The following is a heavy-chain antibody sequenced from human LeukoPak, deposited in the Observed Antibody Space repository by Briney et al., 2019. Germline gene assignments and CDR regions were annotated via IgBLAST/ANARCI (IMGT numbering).Heavy chain of an antibody. J-gene: IGHJ2*01. CDR2: INHSGST. CDR1: GGSFSGYY. V-gene: IGHV4-34*01. CDR3: ARYAETLMVRGVIKQAWYFDL. D-gene: IGHD3-10*01. Sequence: SETLSLTCAVYGGSFSGYYWTWIRQPPGKGLEWIGEINHSGSTNYNPSLKSRVTISVDTSKNQFSLKLSSVTAADTAVYYCARYAETLMVRGVIKQAWYFDLWGRGTLVAVSS.